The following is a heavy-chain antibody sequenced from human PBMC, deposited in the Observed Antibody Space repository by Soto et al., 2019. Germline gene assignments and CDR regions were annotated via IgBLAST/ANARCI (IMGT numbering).Heavy chain of an antibody. J-gene: IGHJ6*02. D-gene: IGHD3-3*01. Sequence: ASVKVSCKASGYTFTCYYMYWVRQAPGQGLEWMGIINPSGGSTSYAQKFQGRVTMTRDTSTSTVYMELSSLRSEDTAVYYCASGKPTGDYYDFWSGYFSYYYYYGMDVWGQGTTVTVSS. CDR2: INPSGGST. CDR1: GYTFTCYY. CDR3: ASGKPTGDYYDFWSGYFSYYYYYGMDV. V-gene: IGHV1-46*01.